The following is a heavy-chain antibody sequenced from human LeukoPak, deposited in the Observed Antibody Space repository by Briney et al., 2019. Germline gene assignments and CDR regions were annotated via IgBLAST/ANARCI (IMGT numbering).Heavy chain of an antibody. Sequence: GGTLRLLCAASGLTFSSYSMNWVPHAPGKGLEGGSAISSNRSYIYYADSVKGRFTISRHNAKNSLYLQMNSLRAEDTAVYYCARGIAGGYWGQGTLVTVPS. D-gene: IGHD6-13*01. V-gene: IGHV3-21*01. CDR1: GLTFSSYS. CDR3: ARGIAGGY. J-gene: IGHJ4*02. CDR2: ISSNRSYI.